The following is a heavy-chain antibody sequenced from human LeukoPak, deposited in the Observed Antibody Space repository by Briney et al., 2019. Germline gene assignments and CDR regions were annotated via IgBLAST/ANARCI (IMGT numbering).Heavy chain of an antibody. CDR1: GFTFDDYG. J-gene: IGHJ4*02. CDR2: INWNGGST. CDR3: ARGMTTESSGNSISYYFDY. D-gene: IGHD4-23*01. Sequence: GSLRLSCAASGFTFDDYGMSWVRQAPGKGLEWVSGINWNGGSTGYADSVKGRFTISRDNAKNSLYLQMNSLRAEDTALYYCARGMTTESSGNSISYYFDYWGQGTLVTVSS. V-gene: IGHV3-20*04.